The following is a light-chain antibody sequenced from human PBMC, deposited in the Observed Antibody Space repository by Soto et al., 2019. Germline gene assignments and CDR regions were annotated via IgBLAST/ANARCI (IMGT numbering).Light chain of an antibody. J-gene: IGKJ5*01. Sequence: EVVLTQSPATLSLSPGERATLSCRASQSVSRFLAWYQQNPGQAPRLLIFDASNRATGLPARFSASGSGTAFTLTISSLESEDSAVYYFQQRSDWPITFGQGTRLDI. CDR1: QSVSRF. CDR2: DAS. V-gene: IGKV3-11*01. CDR3: QQRSDWPIT.